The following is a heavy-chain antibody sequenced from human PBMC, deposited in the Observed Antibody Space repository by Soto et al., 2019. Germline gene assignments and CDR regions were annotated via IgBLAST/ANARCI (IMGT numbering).Heavy chain of an antibody. CDR3: ARGGMDVWGMDV. Sequence: QVQLVESGGGVVQPGRSLRLSCAASGFTFSSYGMHWVRQAPGKGLEWVAVIWYDGSNKYYADSVKGRFTISRDNSKNTLYLQMNSLRAEDTAVYYCARGGMDVWGMDVWGQGTTVTVSS. J-gene: IGHJ6*02. CDR2: IWYDGSNK. D-gene: IGHD1-20*01. CDR1: GFTFSSYG. V-gene: IGHV3-33*01.